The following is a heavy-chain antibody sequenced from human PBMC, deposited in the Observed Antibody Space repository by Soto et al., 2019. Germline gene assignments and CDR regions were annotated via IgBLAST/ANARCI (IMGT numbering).Heavy chain of an antibody. CDR1: GFTFSSYA. D-gene: IGHD3-16*01. Sequence: EVQLLESGGTLVQPGGSLRLSCAASGFTFSSYAILWVRQAPGQGLEWVSTISGNGVNTFYADSVKGRFTVSRDNSKSTVSLQMNSLRAEDTALYYCAKAAARFGDKYHYMEVWGKGATVTVSS. J-gene: IGHJ6*03. V-gene: IGHV3-23*01. CDR2: ISGNGVNT. CDR3: AKAAARFGDKYHYMEV.